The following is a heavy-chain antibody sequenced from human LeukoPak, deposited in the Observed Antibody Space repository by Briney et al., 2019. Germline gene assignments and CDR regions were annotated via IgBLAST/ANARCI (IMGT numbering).Heavy chain of an antibody. J-gene: IGHJ4*02. Sequence: PSETLSLTCTVSGGSISSYYWSWIRQPPGEGLERIGYIYYSGSTNYNPSLKSRVTISVDTSKNQFSLKLSSVTAANTAVYYCARSRGLYYYDNSGYYHGYYFDYWGQGTLVTVSS. D-gene: IGHD3-22*01. CDR2: IYYSGST. CDR3: ARSRGLYYYDNSGYYHGYYFDY. CDR1: GGSISSYY. V-gene: IGHV4-59*01.